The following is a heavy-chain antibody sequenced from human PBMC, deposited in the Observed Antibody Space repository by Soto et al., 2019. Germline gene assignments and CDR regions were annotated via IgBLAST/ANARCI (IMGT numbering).Heavy chain of an antibody. V-gene: IGHV4-39*01. D-gene: IGHD3-9*01. J-gene: IGHJ4*02. Sequence: PSETLSLTCTVSGGSISSSSYYWGWIRQPPGKGLEWIGSIYYSGSTYYNPSLKSRVTISVDTSKNQFSLKLSSVTAADTAVYYCAGQPQYYDILTGYYPTPSYFDYWGQGTLVTVSS. CDR3: AGQPQYYDILTGYYPTPSYFDY. CDR1: GGSISSSSYY. CDR2: IYYSGST.